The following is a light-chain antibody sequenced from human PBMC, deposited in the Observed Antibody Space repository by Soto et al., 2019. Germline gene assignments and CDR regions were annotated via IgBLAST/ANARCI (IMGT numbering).Light chain of an antibody. CDR3: QQYYSYPIT. CDR2: AAS. CDR1: QGISSY. Sequence: AIRMTQSPSSFSASTVDRVTITCXASQGISSYLAWYQQKPGKAPKLLIYAASTLQSGVPSRFSGSGSGTDFTLTISCLQSEDFATYYCQQYYSYPITFGQGTRLEIK. J-gene: IGKJ5*01. V-gene: IGKV1-8*01.